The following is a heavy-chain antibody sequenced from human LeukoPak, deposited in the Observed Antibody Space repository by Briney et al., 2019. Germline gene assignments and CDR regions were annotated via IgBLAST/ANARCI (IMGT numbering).Heavy chain of an antibody. J-gene: IGHJ4*02. D-gene: IGHD3-16*01. CDR3: ARDFGGVALNYFDS. CDR2: ISGSGGST. Sequence: PGGTLRLSCAASGFTFSSYAMSWVRQAPGKGLEWVSAISGSGGSTYYADSVKGRFTISRDNSKNTLYLQMNSLRAEDTAVYFCARDFGGVALNYFDSWGQGTLVSVSS. CDR1: GFTFSSYA. V-gene: IGHV3-23*01.